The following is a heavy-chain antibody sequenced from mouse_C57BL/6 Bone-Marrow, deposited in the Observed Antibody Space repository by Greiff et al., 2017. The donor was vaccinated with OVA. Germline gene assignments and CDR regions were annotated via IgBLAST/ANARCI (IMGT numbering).Heavy chain of an antibody. J-gene: IGHJ4*01. Sequence: EVQLVESGEGLVKPGGSLKLSCAASGFTFSSYAMSWVRQTPEKRLEWVAYISSGGDYIYYADTVKGRFTISRNNARNTLYLQISSLNAENTTMYYCTRDSNSASDYWGQGTSVTVSS. CDR1: GFTFSSYA. D-gene: IGHD2-5*01. CDR2: ISSGGDYI. V-gene: IGHV5-9-1*02. CDR3: TRDSNSASDY.